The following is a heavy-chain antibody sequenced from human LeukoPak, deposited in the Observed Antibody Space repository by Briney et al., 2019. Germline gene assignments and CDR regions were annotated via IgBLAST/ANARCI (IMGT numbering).Heavy chain of an antibody. CDR2: ISSSSSTI. Sequence: PGGSLRLSCAASGFTFSSYGMTWVRQAPGKGLEWVSYISSSSSTIYYADSVKGRFTISRDNAKNSLYLQMNSLRAEDTAVYYCARIGSYGGDDYWGQGTLVTVSS. V-gene: IGHV3-48*04. CDR1: GFTFSSYG. J-gene: IGHJ4*02. D-gene: IGHD1-26*01. CDR3: ARIGSYGGDDY.